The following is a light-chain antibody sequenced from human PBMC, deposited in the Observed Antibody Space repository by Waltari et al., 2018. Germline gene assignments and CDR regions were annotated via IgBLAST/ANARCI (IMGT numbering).Light chain of an antibody. J-gene: IGLJ3*02. CDR3: CSYTAGSTWV. CDR1: SSAVGSYNL. V-gene: IGLV2-23*01. CDR2: EGS. Sequence: QSALTQPASVSGSPGQSITITCTGTSSAVGSYNLVSWYQQHPGKAPRLMIYEGSKRPSGVSNRFSGSKSGNTASLTSSGLQAEDEADYYCCSYTAGSTWVFGGGTKLTVL.